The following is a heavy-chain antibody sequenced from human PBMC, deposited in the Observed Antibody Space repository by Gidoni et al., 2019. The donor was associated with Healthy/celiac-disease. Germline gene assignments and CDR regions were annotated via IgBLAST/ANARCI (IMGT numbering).Heavy chain of an antibody. CDR2: INAGNGNT. J-gene: IGHJ4*02. CDR3: ARGPRPGSKQWLPTGYYFDY. V-gene: IGHV1-3*01. Sequence: QVQLVQSGAEVKKPGASVKVPCKASGYTFTCYAMHWVRQAPGQRLEWMGWINAGNGNTKYSQKFQGRVTITRDTSASTAYMELSSLRSEDTAVYYCARGPRPGSKQWLPTGYYFDYWGQGTLVTVSS. CDR1: GYTFTCYA. D-gene: IGHD6-19*01.